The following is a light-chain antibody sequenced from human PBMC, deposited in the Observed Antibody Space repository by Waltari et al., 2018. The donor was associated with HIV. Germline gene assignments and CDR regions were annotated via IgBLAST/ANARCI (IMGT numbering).Light chain of an antibody. Sequence: LTQPASVSGSPGQSFTISCTGTRRDVGAYDYVSWYQQHPGKAPRLVIYDVNVRSSGISDRFSGSISKLQAEDEADYYCVSYATNNIPLFGGGTKLTVL. CDR1: RRDVGAYDY. J-gene: IGLJ3*02. CDR2: DVN. CDR3: VSYATNNIPL. V-gene: IGLV2-14*03.